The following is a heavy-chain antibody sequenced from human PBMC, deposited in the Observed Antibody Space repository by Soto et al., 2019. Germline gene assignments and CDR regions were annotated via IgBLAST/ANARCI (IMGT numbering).Heavy chain of an antibody. D-gene: IGHD6-13*01. J-gene: IGHJ5*02. V-gene: IGHV4-30-2*03. CDR2: VFSSGYSETT. CDR1: GGSISRGGYS. CDR3: ARRNGLASDFDP. Sequence: PSETLSLTCAVSGGSISRGGYSWSWIRQPPGKGLEWIGYVFSSGYSETTHYNPSLKSRVAISVDTSKNQFSLKLNSVTAADTAVYYCARRNGLASDFDPWGQGTLVTVS.